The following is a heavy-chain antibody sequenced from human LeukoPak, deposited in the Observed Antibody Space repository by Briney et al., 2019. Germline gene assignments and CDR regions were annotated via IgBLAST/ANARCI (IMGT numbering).Heavy chain of an antibody. CDR1: GYTFTSYY. J-gene: IGHJ4*02. Sequence: ASVKVSRTASGYTFTSYYMHSVRQTPRQGREWMGIIKTRGGRTSYAQTFQGRVTMTRDTSTSTVYMELSSLRSEDTAVYYCARTFTRGNYVFNYWGQGTLVTVSS. V-gene: IGHV1-46*01. CDR3: ARTFTRGNYVFNY. D-gene: IGHD4-4*01. CDR2: IKTRGGRT.